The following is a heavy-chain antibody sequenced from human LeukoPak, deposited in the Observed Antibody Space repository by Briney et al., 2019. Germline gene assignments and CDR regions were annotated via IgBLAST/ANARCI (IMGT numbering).Heavy chain of an antibody. J-gene: IGHJ5*02. CDR1: GGSFSGYY. V-gene: IGHV4-34*01. D-gene: IGHD6-6*01. Sequence: PSETLSLTCAVYGGSFSGYYWSWNRQPPGKGLEWIGEINHSGSTNYNPSLKSRVTISVDTSKNQFSLKLSSVTAADTAVYYCARGRIAARPRWFDPWGQGTLVTVSS. CDR2: INHSGST. CDR3: ARGRIAARPRWFDP.